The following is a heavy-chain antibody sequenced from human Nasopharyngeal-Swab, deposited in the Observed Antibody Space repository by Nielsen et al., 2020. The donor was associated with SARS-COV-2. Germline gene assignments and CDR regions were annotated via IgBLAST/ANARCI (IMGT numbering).Heavy chain of an antibody. CDR2: IYHSGST. D-gene: IGHD3-10*01. CDR1: GYSISSGYY. CDR3: ARDRFPGGYYYYYMDV. V-gene: IGHV4-38-2*02. Sequence: SETLSLTCTVSGYSISSGYYWGWIRQPPGKGLEWIGSIYHSGSTYYNPSLKSRVTISVDTSKNQFSLKLSSVTAADTAVYYCARDRFPGGYYYYYMDVWGKGTTVTVSS. J-gene: IGHJ6*03.